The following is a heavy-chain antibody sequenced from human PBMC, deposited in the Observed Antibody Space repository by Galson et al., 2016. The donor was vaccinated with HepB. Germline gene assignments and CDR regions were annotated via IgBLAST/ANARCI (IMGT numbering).Heavy chain of an antibody. J-gene: IGHJ6*02. CDR1: GGSVSSSSFY. CDR2: IYYTGST. Sequence: SETLSLTCTVSGGSVSSSSFYWGWIRQPPGKGLEWIGSIYYTGSTSYNVSLKSRVTISVDTSKHQFSLGLSSVTAADTAVYYCARHSSSWDYYYYGTDVWGQGTTVTVSS. CDR3: ARHSSSWDYYYYGTDV. V-gene: IGHV4-39*01. D-gene: IGHD6-6*01.